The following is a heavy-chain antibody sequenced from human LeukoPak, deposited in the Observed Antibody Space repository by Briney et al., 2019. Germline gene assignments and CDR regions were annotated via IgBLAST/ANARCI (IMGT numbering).Heavy chain of an antibody. V-gene: IGHV3-11*01. CDR3: ARDGPSVVPAAQFDY. CDR1: GFTFSDYY. D-gene: IGHD2-2*01. Sequence: GGSLRLSCAASGFTFSDYYMSWIRQAPGKGLEWVSYISSSGSTIYYADSVKGRFTISRDNAKNSLYLQMNSLRAEDTAVYYCARDGPSVVPAAQFDYWGQETLVTVSS. J-gene: IGHJ4*02. CDR2: ISSSGSTI.